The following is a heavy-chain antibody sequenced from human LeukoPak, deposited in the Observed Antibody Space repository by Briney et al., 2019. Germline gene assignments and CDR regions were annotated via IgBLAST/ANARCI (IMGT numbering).Heavy chain of an antibody. D-gene: IGHD2-21*01. V-gene: IGHV3-48*01. CDR2: ISSSSSTI. CDR3: AREGEVVDY. Sequence: GGSLRLSCAASGFTFSSYSMNWVRQAPGKGLEWVSYISSSSSTIYYADSVKGRFTISRDNAKNSLYLQMNSLRAEDKAVYYCAREGEVVDYWGQGTLVTVSS. J-gene: IGHJ4*02. CDR1: GFTFSSYS.